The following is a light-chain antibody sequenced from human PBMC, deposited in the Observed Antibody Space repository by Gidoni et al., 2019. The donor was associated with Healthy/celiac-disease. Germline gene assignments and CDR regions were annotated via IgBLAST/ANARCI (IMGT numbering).Light chain of an antibody. J-gene: IGKJ1*01. CDR3: QQYNSYSRT. CDR1: QSISSW. V-gene: IGKV1-5*03. CDR2: KAS. Sequence: IQTTQSPSTLSASGGDRVTITCRASQSISSWLAWYQQKPGKAPKLLIYKASSLESGVASRFSGSGAGTEFTLTISSLQPDDFATYYCQQYNSYSRTFGQGTKVEIK.